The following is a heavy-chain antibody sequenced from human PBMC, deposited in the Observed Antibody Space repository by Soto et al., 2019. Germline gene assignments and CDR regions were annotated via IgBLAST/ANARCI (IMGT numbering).Heavy chain of an antibody. CDR3: ARGDGYIYGNTFDS. V-gene: IGHV3-30-3*01. CDR1: GFTFNNYA. J-gene: IGHJ4*02. CDR2: ISYDGTNK. Sequence: QVQLVESGGGVVQPGRSLRLSCAASGFTFNNYAMHWVRQAPGKGLEWVAVISYDGTNKYYADSVTGRFTIARDYSGNKLILQMNSLRAEDRAVYYCARGDGYIYGNTFDSWGQGTLVTVSS. D-gene: IGHD5-18*01.